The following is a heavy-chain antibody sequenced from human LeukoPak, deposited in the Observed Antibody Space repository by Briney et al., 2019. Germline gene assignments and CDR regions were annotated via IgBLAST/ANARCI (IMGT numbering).Heavy chain of an antibody. CDR3: AKDDSSGYYPTFDY. CDR1: GFTFSSYG. Sequence: SGGSLRLSCAASGFTFSSYGMHWVRQASGKGLEWVAVIWYDGSNKYYADSVKGRFTISRDNSKNTLYLQMNSLRAEDTAVYYCAKDDSSGYYPTFDYWGQGTLVTVSS. CDR2: IWYDGSNK. D-gene: IGHD3-22*01. J-gene: IGHJ4*02. V-gene: IGHV3-33*06.